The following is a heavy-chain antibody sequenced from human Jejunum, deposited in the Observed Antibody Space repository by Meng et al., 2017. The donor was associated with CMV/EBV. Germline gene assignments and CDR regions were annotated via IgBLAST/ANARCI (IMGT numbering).Heavy chain of an antibody. J-gene: IGHJ4*02. D-gene: IGHD1-7*01. V-gene: IGHV3-23*01. CDR2: ISGSGATT. CDR1: GSTVSSYG. Sequence: LRLSLAASGSTVSSYGMSWVRQAPGKGLEWGSFISGSGATTYYADSVKGRFTISRDNSKNTLYLQMASLRVEDTALYYCAKRNYYFDYWGQGTLVTVSS. CDR3: AKRNYYFDY.